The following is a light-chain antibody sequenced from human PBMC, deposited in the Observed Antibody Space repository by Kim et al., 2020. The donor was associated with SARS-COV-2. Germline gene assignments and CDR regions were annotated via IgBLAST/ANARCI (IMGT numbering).Light chain of an antibody. Sequence: EIVMTQSPATLSESPGERATLSGRASQSVSSNLAWYQQKPGQAPRLLIYGASTRATGIPARFSGSGSGTEFTLTISSLQSEDFAVYYCQQYNNWWTFGQGTKVDIK. CDR1: QSVSSN. CDR3: QQYNNWWT. CDR2: GAS. J-gene: IGKJ1*01. V-gene: IGKV3-15*01.